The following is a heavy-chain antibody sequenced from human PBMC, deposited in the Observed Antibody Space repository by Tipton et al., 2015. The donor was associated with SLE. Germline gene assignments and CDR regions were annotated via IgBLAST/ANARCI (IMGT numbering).Heavy chain of an antibody. CDR3: ARESTSGSYHYYYYYYMDV. V-gene: IGHV4-59*01. CDR2: IYYSGST. CDR1: GGSISSYY. Sequence: LRLSCTVSGGSISSYYWSWIRQPPGKGLEWIGYIYYSGSTNYNPSLKSRVTISVDTSKNQFSLKLSSVTAADTAVYYCARESTSGSYHYYYYYYMDVWGKGTTVTVSS. J-gene: IGHJ6*03. D-gene: IGHD1-26*01.